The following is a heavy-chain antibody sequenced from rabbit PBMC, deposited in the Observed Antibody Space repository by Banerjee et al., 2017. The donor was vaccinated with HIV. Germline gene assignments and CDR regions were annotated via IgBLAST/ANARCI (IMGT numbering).Heavy chain of an antibody. CDR1: GFSFNSNYW. V-gene: IGHV1S45*01. CDR3: ARWGFDDYGDYLAENL. D-gene: IGHD2-1*01. Sequence: QEQLEESGGDLVKPEGSLTLTCTASGFSFNSNYWICWVRQAPGKGLEWIGIIYAGKGSTDYASWVNGRFTISSDNAQNTVDLQMNSLTAADTATYFCARWGFDDYGDYLAENLWGPGTLVTVS. J-gene: IGHJ4*01. CDR2: IYAGKGST.